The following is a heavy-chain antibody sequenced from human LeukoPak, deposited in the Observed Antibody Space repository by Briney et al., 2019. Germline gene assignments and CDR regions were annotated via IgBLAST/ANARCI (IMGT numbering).Heavy chain of an antibody. CDR2: ISGSGGST. V-gene: IGHV3-23*01. Sequence: PGGTLRLSCAASGFTFSNYGMSWVRQAPGKGLEWVSAISGSGGSTYYADSVKGRFTISRDSSKNTLFLQMNSMRAEDTAVYYCAKVRNRIQGAVGYWGQGTLVTVSS. CDR1: GFTFSNYG. J-gene: IGHJ4*02. CDR3: AKVRNRIQGAVGY. D-gene: IGHD1-26*01.